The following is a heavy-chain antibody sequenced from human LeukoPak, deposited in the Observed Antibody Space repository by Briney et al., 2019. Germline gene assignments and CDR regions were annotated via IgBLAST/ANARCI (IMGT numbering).Heavy chain of an antibody. CDR2: IIPIFGTA. Sequence: ASVKVSCKASGGTFSSYAISWVRQAPGQGLEWMGGIIPIFGTANYAQKFQGRVTITADESTSTAYMELSSLRSEDTAVYYCATCPEVDYYYYYGMDAWGQGTTVTVSS. D-gene: IGHD3-9*01. CDR3: ATCPEVDYYYYYGMDA. J-gene: IGHJ6*02. V-gene: IGHV1-69*01. CDR1: GGTFSSYA.